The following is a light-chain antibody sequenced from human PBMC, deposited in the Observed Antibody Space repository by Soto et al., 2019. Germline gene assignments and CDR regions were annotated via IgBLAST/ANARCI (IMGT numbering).Light chain of an antibody. V-gene: IGLV2-11*01. Sequence: QSVLTQPRSVSGSPGQSVTISCTGTSSDVGGYNYVSWYQQHPGKAPKLMIYDVSKRPSGVPDRFSGSKSGNTASLTISGLRAEDEADYYCCSYAGSYTDVFGTGTKLTVL. CDR2: DVS. CDR3: CSYAGSYTDV. CDR1: SSDVGGYNY. J-gene: IGLJ1*01.